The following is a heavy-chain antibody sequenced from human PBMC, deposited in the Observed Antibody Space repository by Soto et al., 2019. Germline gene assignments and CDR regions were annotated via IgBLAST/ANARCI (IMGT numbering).Heavy chain of an antibody. CDR1: GYTFTRYT. CDR3: ARGIATGQLDP. Sequence: XSVKVSCKASGYTFTRYTMNWVRQAPGQRLEWMGWINPDNGNTKSSQKFQDRVIITRDTSASTAYMDLSSLGSEDTAVYYCARGIATGQLDPWGQGTLVTVSS. D-gene: IGHD2-15*01. J-gene: IGHJ5*02. CDR2: INPDNGNT. V-gene: IGHV1-3*01.